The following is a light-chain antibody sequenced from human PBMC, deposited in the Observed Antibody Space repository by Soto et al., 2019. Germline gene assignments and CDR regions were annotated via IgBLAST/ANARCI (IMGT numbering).Light chain of an antibody. V-gene: IGKV3-15*01. CDR1: QPVNSGY. CDR2: GVS. J-gene: IGKJ5*01. CDR3: QQYNNWPPIT. Sequence: EIVLTQSPGTLSLSPGERVTLSCRASQPVNSGYLAWYQKKPGQAPRLLLYGVSTRATGIPARFSGSGSGTEFTLTISSLHSEDFAVYYCQQYNNWPPITVGQGTRLEIK.